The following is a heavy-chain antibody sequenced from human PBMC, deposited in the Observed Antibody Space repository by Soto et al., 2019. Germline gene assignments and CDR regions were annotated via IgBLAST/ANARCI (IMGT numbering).Heavy chain of an antibody. D-gene: IGHD3-3*01. CDR3: ARHISLSYYDFWSAAKDGMEV. J-gene: IGHJ6*02. V-gene: IGHV4-39*01. CDR2: IYYSGST. CDR1: GGSISSSSYY. Sequence: PSETLSLTCTVSGGSISSSSYYLGWIRQPPGKGLEWIGSIYYSGSTYYNPSLKSRVTMSVDTSKNQFSLKLSSVTAADTAVYYCARHISLSYYDFWSAAKDGMEVWGQGTKVTVSS.